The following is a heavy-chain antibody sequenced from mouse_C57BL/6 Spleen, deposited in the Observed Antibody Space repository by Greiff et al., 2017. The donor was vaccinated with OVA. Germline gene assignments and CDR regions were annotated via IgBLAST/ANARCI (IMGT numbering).Heavy chain of an antibody. Sequence: QVQLQQSGPGLVQPSQSLSITCTVSGFSLTSYGVHWVRQSPGKGLEWLGVIWSGGSTDYNAAFISRLSISKDNSKSQVFFKMNSLQADDTAIYYCARPTIVTTLGGSYYYAMDYWGQGTSVTVSS. D-gene: IGHD2-5*01. CDR3: ARPTIVTTLGGSYYYAMDY. V-gene: IGHV2-2*01. CDR1: GFSLTSYG. CDR2: IWSGGST. J-gene: IGHJ4*01.